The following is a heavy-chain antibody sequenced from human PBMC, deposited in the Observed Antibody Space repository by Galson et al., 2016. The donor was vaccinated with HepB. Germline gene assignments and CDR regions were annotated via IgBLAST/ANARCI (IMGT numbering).Heavy chain of an antibody. D-gene: IGHD3-10*01. Sequence: SVKVSCKVSGNTLTELSMHWVRQAPGKGLEWMGGFDPEDGETIYAQKFQGRVTMTEDTSTDTGNMELSSLRSEDTAVYYCATALKITMVRGEPFLDYNYGMDVWGQGTTVTVSS. CDR1: GNTLTELS. CDR3: ATALKITMVRGEPFLDYNYGMDV. CDR2: FDPEDGET. V-gene: IGHV1-24*01. J-gene: IGHJ6*02.